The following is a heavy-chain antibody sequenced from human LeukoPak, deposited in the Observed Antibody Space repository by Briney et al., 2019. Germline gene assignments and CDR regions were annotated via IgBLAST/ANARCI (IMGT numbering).Heavy chain of an antibody. CDR2: IRGGGGSK. Sequence: GGSLRLSCAASGFTFSSYAMSWVRQAPGKGLEWVSVIRGGGGSKYYADSVKGRFTISRDNSKNTLYLQMNSLRAEDTAVYYCARATLAAAGLGSYFDYWGQGTLVTVSS. CDR1: GFTFSSYA. D-gene: IGHD6-25*01. V-gene: IGHV3-23*01. CDR3: ARATLAAAGLGSYFDY. J-gene: IGHJ4*02.